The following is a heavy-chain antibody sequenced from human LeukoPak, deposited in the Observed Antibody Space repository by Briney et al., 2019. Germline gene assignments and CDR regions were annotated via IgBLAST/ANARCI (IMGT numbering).Heavy chain of an antibody. J-gene: IGHJ3*02. D-gene: IGHD5-18*01. CDR2: ISGSGGST. CDR1: GFTFSSYG. V-gene: IGHV3-23*01. Sequence: AGGSLRLSCATSGFTFSSYGMSWVRQAPGKGLEWVSAISGSGGSTYYADSVKGRFTISRDNSKNTLYLQMNSLRAEDTAVYHCARQYYSYGNAFDIWGQGTMVTVSS. CDR3: ARQYYSYGNAFDI.